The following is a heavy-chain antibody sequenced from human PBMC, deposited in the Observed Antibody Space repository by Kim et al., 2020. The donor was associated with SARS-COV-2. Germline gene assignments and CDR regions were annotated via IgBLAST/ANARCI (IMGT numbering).Heavy chain of an antibody. D-gene: IGHD1-1*01. V-gene: IGHV3-74*03. CDR2: ISSDATTT. CDR3: ARGMFRNGLDV. CDR1: GFTFRNYW. J-gene: IGHJ6*02. Sequence: GGSLRLSCAASGFTFRNYWINWVRQAPGKGLVWVSRISSDATTTQYADSVKGRFTLSRDNAENTVYLQMNSLRGEDTAVYYCARGMFRNGLDVWGQGTTVTVSS.